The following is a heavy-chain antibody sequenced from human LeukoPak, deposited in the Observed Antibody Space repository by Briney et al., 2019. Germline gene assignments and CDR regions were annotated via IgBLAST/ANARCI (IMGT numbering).Heavy chain of an antibody. J-gene: IGHJ5*02. V-gene: IGHV4-39*07. CDR1: GGSLSSPNYY. Sequence: SETLSLTCTVSGGSLSSPNYYWAWIRQPPGKGLEWIGNIYYSGSTYYNPSLKSRVTISVDTSKNQFSLKLRSVTAADTAVYYCARKEGGQLVNTRRWFDPWGQGTLVTVSS. CDR2: IYYSGST. D-gene: IGHD6-13*01. CDR3: ARKEGGQLVNTRRWFDP.